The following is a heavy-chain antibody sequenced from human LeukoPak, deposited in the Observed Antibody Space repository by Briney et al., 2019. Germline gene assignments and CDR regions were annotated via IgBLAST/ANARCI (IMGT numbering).Heavy chain of an antibody. Sequence: GGSLRLSCAASGFTFSSYGMHGVRQAPGKGLEWVAVIWYDGSNKYYADPVKGRFTISRDNSKNTLYLQMNSLRAEDTAVYYCAKDRAVHYYDSSAFDIWGQGTMVTVSS. CDR3: AKDRAVHYYDSSAFDI. CDR1: GFTFSSYG. J-gene: IGHJ3*02. V-gene: IGHV3-33*06. D-gene: IGHD3-22*01. CDR2: IWYDGSNK.